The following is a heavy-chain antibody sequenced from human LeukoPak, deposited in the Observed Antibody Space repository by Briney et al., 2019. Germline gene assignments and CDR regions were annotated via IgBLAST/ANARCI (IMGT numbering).Heavy chain of an antibody. J-gene: IGHJ6*02. CDR2: ISSNGGTT. CDR1: GFTFSTYA. Sequence: GGSLRLSCSASGFTFSTYAMHWVRQAPGKGLEYVSAISSNGGTTYYADSVKGRFTISRDNSKNTLYLQMSSLRTEDTAVFYCSGGSGLDVWGQGTTVTVS. D-gene: IGHD2-15*01. CDR3: SGGSGLDV. V-gene: IGHV3-64D*09.